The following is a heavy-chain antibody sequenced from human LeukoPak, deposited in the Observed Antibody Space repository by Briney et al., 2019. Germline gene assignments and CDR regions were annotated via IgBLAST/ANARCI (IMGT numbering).Heavy chain of an antibody. CDR1: GFTLSSYE. V-gene: IGHV3-48*03. Sequence: GGSLRLSCAASGFTLSSYEMNWVRLAPGKGLEWISYISRTGNSIYYADSVKGRFTISGDSAKNSLYLQMNSLRAEDTAVYYCARGPYSSNWYVDYWGQGTLVTVAS. D-gene: IGHD6-13*01. J-gene: IGHJ4*02. CDR2: ISRTGNSI. CDR3: ARGPYSSNWYVDY.